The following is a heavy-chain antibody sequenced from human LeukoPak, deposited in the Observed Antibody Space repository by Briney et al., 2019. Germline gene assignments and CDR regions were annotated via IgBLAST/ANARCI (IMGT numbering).Heavy chain of an antibody. CDR2: ISGSGGST. J-gene: IGHJ4*02. Sequence: PGGSLRLSCAASGFTFRSYVGTWVRQAPGKGREWVAGISGSGGSTYSAHSVKGRFTISRDNSKNTLSLQMNSLRAADTAVYYCANEGGTMLRGDLDYWGQGTLVTVSS. CDR1: GFTFRSYV. D-gene: IGHD3-10*01. V-gene: IGHV3-23*01. CDR3: ANEGGTMLRGDLDY.